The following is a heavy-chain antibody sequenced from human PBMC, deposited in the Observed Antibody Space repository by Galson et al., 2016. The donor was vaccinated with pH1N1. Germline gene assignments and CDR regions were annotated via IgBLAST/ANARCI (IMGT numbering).Heavy chain of an antibody. Sequence: SLRLSCAASGFTFSRYYMTWVRQAPGKGLEWVANIKQDGSEKNYLDSVKGRFTISRDNAKNSVYLQMNSLRAEDTAVYYCSKENWGCEYWGQGTLVTVSS. CDR2: IKQDGSEK. CDR1: GFTFSRYY. J-gene: IGHJ4*02. V-gene: IGHV3-7*03. CDR3: SKENWGCEY. D-gene: IGHD7-27*01.